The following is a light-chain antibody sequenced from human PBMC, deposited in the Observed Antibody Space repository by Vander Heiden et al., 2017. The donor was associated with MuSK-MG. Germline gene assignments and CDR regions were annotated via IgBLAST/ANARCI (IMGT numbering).Light chain of an antibody. CDR1: QSISKF. CDR2: AAS. V-gene: IGKV1-39*01. Sequence: DIQMTQSPSPLSASVGDRITITCRASQSISKFLNWYQQKPGKAPKLLIYAASSLQSGVPSKFSGSGSGTDFTLTISRLQPEDSATYYCRLRDITPLTFGGGTKVEIK. J-gene: IGKJ4*01. CDR3: RLRDITPLT.